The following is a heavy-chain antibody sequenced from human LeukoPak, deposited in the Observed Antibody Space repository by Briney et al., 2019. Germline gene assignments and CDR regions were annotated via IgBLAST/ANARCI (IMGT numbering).Heavy chain of an antibody. CDR1: GYTFTGYY. V-gene: IGHV1-2*02. J-gene: IGHJ4*02. D-gene: IGHD3-22*01. CDR3: ARPNYYDSSGHFDY. Sequence: ASVKVSCKASGYTFTGYYIHWVRQAPGQGLEWMGWINPNSGGTNYAQKFQGRVTMTRDTSISTAYMELSDLRSDDTAVYYCARPNYYDSSGHFDYWGQGALVTVSS. CDR2: INPNSGGT.